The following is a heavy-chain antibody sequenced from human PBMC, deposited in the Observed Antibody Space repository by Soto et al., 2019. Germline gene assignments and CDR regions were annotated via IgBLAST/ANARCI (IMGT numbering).Heavy chain of an antibody. D-gene: IGHD2-15*01. CDR1: GGSLSSGGSY. Sequence: QVQLQESGPGLVKPPQTLSLTCTVSGGSLSSGGSYWSWIRQHTGKGLEWIGYLYSSGSTYYTPSRKRRVTLSVDTAKNRCALRLRSVTAADTGVDYCASGGPWSPHRYWGQGTLVTVSS. J-gene: IGHJ4*02. V-gene: IGHV4-31*03. CDR2: LYSSGST. CDR3: ASGGPWSPHRY.